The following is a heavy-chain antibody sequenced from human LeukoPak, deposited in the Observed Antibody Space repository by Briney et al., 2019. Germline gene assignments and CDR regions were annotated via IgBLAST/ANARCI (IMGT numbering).Heavy chain of an antibody. Sequence: QSGGSLRLSCAASGFTFSSYWMHWVRQAPGKGLVWVSRINSDGSSTSYADSVKGRFTISRDNAKNTLYLQMNSLRAEDTAVCYCARGPWAIAEDFQHWGQGTLVTVSS. CDR1: GFTFSSYW. D-gene: IGHD1-26*01. J-gene: IGHJ1*01. CDR3: ARGPWAIAEDFQH. CDR2: INSDGSST. V-gene: IGHV3-74*01.